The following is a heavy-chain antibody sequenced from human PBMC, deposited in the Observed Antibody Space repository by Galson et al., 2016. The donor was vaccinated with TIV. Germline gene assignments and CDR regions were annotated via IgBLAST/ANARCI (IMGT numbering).Heavy chain of an antibody. V-gene: IGHV3-30*04. Sequence: SLRLSCAASGFTFRSSAMYWVRQAPGKGLQCVAIISYDGNYKYYADSVKGRFTISRDNSMNRLYLQMSSLTPADTALYYCAREDHQYGSGWYSYYYYYGLDIWGQGNTVTVS. CDR3: AREDHQYGSGWYSYYYYYGLDI. CDR2: ISYDGNYK. J-gene: IGHJ6*02. CDR1: GFTFRSSA. D-gene: IGHD6-19*01.